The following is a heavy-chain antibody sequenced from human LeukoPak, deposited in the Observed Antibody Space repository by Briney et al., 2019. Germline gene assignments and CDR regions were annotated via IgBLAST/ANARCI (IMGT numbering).Heavy chain of an antibody. D-gene: IGHD6-13*01. CDR2: ITSNSRNI. J-gene: IGHJ4*02. V-gene: IGHV3-21*01. CDR3: ARSLLSIAAAATDS. CDR1: GFTFSSHS. Sequence: GGSLRLSCAASGFTFSSHSMNWVRQAPGKGLEWVSSITSNSRNIYYADSVKGRFTISRDNAKNSLYLQMNSLGAEDTAVYYCARSLLSIAAAATDSWGQGTLVTVSS.